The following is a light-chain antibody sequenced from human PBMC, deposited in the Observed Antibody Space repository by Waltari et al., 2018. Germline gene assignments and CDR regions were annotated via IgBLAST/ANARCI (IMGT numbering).Light chain of an antibody. CDR1: QSVSSSY. CDR3: QQYGSSPLT. V-gene: IGKV3-20*01. CDR2: CAS. J-gene: IGKJ4*01. Sequence: EIVLTQSPGTLSLSPGERATLSCRASQSVSSSYLAWYQQKPGQAPRLLIYCASSRATGIPDRFSGSGSGTDFTLTISRLEPEDFAVYYCQQYGSSPLTFSGGTKVEIK.